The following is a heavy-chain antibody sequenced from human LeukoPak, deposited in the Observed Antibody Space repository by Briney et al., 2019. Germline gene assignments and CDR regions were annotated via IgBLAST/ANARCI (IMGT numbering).Heavy chain of an antibody. J-gene: IGHJ4*02. CDR2: ISAYNGNT. D-gene: IGHD2-2*01. Sequence: GASVKVSCKASGYTFTSYGISWVRQAPGQGLEWMGWISAYNGNTNYAQKLQGRVTITTDTSTSTAYMELRSLRSDDTAVYYCARDTFLYCSSTSCFHFDYWGQGTLVTVSS. CDR3: ARDTFLYCSSTSCFHFDY. CDR1: GYTFTSYG. V-gene: IGHV1-18*01.